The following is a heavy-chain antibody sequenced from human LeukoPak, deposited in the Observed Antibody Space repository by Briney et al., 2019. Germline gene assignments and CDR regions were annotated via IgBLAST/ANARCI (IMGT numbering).Heavy chain of an antibody. CDR3: ARVLYYYDSSGLDAFDI. Sequence: ASVKVSCKASGYTFTSYGISWVRQAPGQGLEWMGWISAYNGNTNYAQELQGRVTMTTDTSTSTAYMELRSLRSDDTAVYYCARVLYYYDSSGLDAFDIWGQGTMVTVSS. V-gene: IGHV1-18*01. CDR2: ISAYNGNT. D-gene: IGHD3-22*01. CDR1: GYTFTSYG. J-gene: IGHJ3*02.